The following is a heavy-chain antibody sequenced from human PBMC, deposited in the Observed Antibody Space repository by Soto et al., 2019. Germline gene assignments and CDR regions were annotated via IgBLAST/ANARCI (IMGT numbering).Heavy chain of an antibody. CDR1: GFTFSTYT. J-gene: IGHJ4*02. CDR3: AGGKYSSGWYNY. Sequence: EVQLLESGGGLVQPGGSLRLSCAASGFTFSTYTMSWVRQAPGKGLEWVSAISSSGGNTYYADSVKGRFTISRDNSKNTLYLRMNSLRADDTAVYYCAGGKYSSGWYNYWGQGTLVTVSS. V-gene: IGHV3-23*01. D-gene: IGHD6-19*01. CDR2: ISSSGGNT.